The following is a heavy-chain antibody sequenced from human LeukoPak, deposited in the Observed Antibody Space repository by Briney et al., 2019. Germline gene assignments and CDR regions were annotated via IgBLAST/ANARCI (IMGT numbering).Heavy chain of an antibody. Sequence: PSETLSLTCTVSGGSISSYYWSWIRQPPGKGLEWIGYIYTSGSTNYNPSLKSRVTISVDTSKNQFSQKLSSVTAADTAVYYCARVIEVAAAGTRWFDPWGQGTLVTVSS. CDR2: IYTSGST. J-gene: IGHJ5*02. CDR1: GGSISSYY. CDR3: ARVIEVAAAGTRWFDP. V-gene: IGHV4-4*09. D-gene: IGHD6-13*01.